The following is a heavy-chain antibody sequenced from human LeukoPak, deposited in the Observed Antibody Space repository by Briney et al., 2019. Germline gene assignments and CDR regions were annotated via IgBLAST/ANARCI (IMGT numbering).Heavy chain of an antibody. CDR2: ISSSSSYI. V-gene: IGHV3-21*04. CDR1: GFTFDDYT. Sequence: GGSLRLSCAASGFTFDDYTMHWVRQAPGKGLEWVSSISSSSSYIYYADSVKGRFTISRDNSKNTLYLQMNSLRAEDTAVYYCAKSDPDYWGQGTLVTVSS. CDR3: AKSDPDY. J-gene: IGHJ4*02.